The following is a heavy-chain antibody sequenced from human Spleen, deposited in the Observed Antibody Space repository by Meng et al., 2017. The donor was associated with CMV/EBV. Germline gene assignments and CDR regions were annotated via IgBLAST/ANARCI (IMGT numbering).Heavy chain of an antibody. CDR1: GGSSSSGDYY. J-gene: IGHJ5*02. V-gene: IGHV4-30-4*08. CDR3: ARVGELGIGNEAP. CDR2: IYYSGST. Sequence: SGGSSSSGDYYWSWIRQPPGKGLEWSGYIYYSGSTYYNPSLKSRVTISVDTSKNQFSLKLSSVTAADTAVYYCARVGELGIGNEAPWGQGTLVTVSS. D-gene: IGHD1-26*01.